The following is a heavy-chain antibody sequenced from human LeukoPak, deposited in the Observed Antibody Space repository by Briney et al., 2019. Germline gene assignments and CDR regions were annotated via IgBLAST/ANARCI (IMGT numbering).Heavy chain of an antibody. Sequence: AAETLSLTCTVSGVSISSYYWSWIRQPPGEGLEWIGYIYYSGSTDYNPSLKSRVTILVDTSKNQFSLKLSSVTAADTAVYYCARADGYYYSMDVWGQGTTVTVSS. CDR1: GVSISSYY. J-gene: IGHJ6*02. V-gene: IGHV4-59*01. CDR2: IYYSGST. CDR3: ARADGYYYSMDV.